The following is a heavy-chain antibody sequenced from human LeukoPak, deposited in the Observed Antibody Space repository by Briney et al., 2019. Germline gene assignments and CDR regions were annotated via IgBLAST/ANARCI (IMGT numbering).Heavy chain of an antibody. Sequence: PGGSLRLSCAASGFTFSSYWMSWVRQAPGKGLEWVANIKQDGSEKYYVDSVKGRFTISRDNAKNSLYLQMNSLRAEDTAVYYCARARTRDLRWLDPWGQGTLVTVSS. CDR3: ARARTRDLRWLDP. CDR2: IKQDGSEK. J-gene: IGHJ5*02. D-gene: IGHD1-14*01. V-gene: IGHV3-7*01. CDR1: GFTFSSYW.